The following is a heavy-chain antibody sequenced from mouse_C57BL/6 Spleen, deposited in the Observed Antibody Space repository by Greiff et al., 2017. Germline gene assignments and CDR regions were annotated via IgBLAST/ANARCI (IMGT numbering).Heavy chain of an antibody. Sequence: EVKLQESGPELVKPGASVKISCKASGYSFTDYNMNWVKQSNGKSLEWIGVINPNYGTTSYNQKFKGKATLTVDQSSSTAYMQLNSLTSEDSAVYYCARGGITTAVRYFDVWGTGTTVTVSS. CDR2: INPNYGTT. CDR1: GYSFTDYN. J-gene: IGHJ1*03. CDR3: ARGGITTAVRYFDV. V-gene: IGHV1-39*01. D-gene: IGHD1-1*01.